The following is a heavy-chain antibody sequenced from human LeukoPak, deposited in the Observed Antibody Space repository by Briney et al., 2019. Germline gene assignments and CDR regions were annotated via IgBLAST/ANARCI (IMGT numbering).Heavy chain of an antibody. CDR1: GASVSSSNYY. J-gene: IGHJ4*02. D-gene: IGHD2-2*01. CDR3: ARDYCTTTRCYPNYFDY. CDR2: IYYSGSA. Sequence: SETLSLTCTVSGASVSSSNYYWSWLRQPPGKGLEWIGYIYYSGSANYNPSLKSRVTISVDTSKNQFSLKLSSLTAADTAVYYCARDYCTTTRCYPNYFDYWGQGTLVTVSS. V-gene: IGHV4-61*01.